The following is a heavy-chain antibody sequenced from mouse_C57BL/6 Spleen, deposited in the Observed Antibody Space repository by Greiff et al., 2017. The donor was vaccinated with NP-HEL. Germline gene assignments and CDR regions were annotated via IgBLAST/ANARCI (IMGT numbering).Heavy chain of an antibody. V-gene: IGHV8-8*01. Sequence: QVTLKECGPGILQPSQTLSLTCSFSGFSLSTFGMGVGWIRQPSGKGLEWLAHIWWDDDKYYNPALKSRLTISTATSHHQVFLKIANVDTAETATYYCARRDYYGSRGTYFDVWGTGTTVTVAS. CDR3: ARRDYYGSRGTYFDV. D-gene: IGHD1-1*01. CDR2: IWWDDDK. J-gene: IGHJ1*03. CDR1: GFSLSTFGMG.